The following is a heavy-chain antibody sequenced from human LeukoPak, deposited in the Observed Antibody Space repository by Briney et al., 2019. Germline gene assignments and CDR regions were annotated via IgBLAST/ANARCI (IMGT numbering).Heavy chain of an antibody. J-gene: IGHJ4*02. CDR3: ARVSPGGYYYDSSGYYYEFDY. V-gene: IGHV1-2*02. CDR1: GYTFTGYY. Sequence: ASVKVSCKASGYTFTGYYMHWVRQAPGQGLEWMGWINPNSGGTSYAQKFQGRVTMTRDTSISTAYMELRSLRSDDTAVYYCARVSPGGYYYDSSGYYYEFDYWGQGTLVTVSS. CDR2: INPNSGGT. D-gene: IGHD3-22*01.